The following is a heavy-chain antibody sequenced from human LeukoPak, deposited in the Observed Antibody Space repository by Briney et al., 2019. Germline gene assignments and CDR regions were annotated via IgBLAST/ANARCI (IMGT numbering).Heavy chain of an antibody. CDR2: IYTSGST. Sequence: SETLPLTCTVSGGSISSYYWSWIRQPAGKGLEWIGRIYTSGSTNYNPSLKSRVTMSVDTSKNQFSLKLSSVTAADTAVYYCGAESERWLVRSWGQGTLVTVSS. D-gene: IGHD6-19*01. J-gene: IGHJ4*02. CDR3: GAESERWLVRS. V-gene: IGHV4-4*07. CDR1: GGSISSYY.